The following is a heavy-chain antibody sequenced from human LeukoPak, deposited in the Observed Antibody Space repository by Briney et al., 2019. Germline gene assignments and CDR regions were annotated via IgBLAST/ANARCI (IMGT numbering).Heavy chain of an antibody. Sequence: SETLSLTCAVYGGSFSGYYWSWNRQPPGKGLEWIGEINHSGSTNYNPSLKSRVTISVDTSKNQFSLKLSSVTAADTAVYYCARDNPYYYGSGSYYRFDAFDIWGQGTMVTVSS. D-gene: IGHD3-10*01. CDR3: ARDNPYYYGSGSYYRFDAFDI. V-gene: IGHV4-34*01. CDR1: GGSFSGYY. J-gene: IGHJ3*02. CDR2: INHSGST.